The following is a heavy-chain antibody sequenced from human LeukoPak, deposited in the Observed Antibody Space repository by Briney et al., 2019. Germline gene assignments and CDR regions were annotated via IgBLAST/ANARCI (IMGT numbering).Heavy chain of an antibody. CDR3: AKVLGSYSSGWYFDY. D-gene: IGHD6-19*01. J-gene: IGHJ4*02. Sequence: GGSLRLSCAASGFTFSSYGMHWVRQAPGKGLEWVAVISYDGSNKYYADSVEGRFTISRDNSKNTLYLQMNSLRAEDTAVYYCAKVLGSYSSGWYFDYWGQGTLVTVSS. CDR2: ISYDGSNK. V-gene: IGHV3-30*18. CDR1: GFTFSSYG.